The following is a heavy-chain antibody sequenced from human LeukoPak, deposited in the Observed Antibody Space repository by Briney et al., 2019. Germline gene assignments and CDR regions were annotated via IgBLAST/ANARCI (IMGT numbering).Heavy chain of an antibody. V-gene: IGHV4-30-2*01. Sequence: SQTLSLTCAVSGGSISSGGYSWSWIRQPPGKGLEWIGYIYHSGSTYYNPSLKSRVTISVDRSKNQFSLKLSSVTAADTAVYYCVRGKWALLSHYWCFDLWGRGTLVTVSS. CDR2: IYHSGST. J-gene: IGHJ2*01. CDR1: GGSISSGGYS. D-gene: IGHD2/OR15-2a*01. CDR3: VRGKWALLSHYWCFDL.